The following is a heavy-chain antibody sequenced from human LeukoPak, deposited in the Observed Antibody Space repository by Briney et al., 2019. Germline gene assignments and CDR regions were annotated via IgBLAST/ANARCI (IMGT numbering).Heavy chain of an antibody. CDR1: GYTFTSYG. D-gene: IGHD3-22*01. J-gene: IGHJ4*02. Sequence: GASVKVSCKASGYTFTSYGISWVRQAPGQGRDWMGWISAYNGNTNYAQKLQGRVTMTTDTSTSTAYMELRSLRSDDTAVYYCARGVYYYDSSGYPIVDYWGQGTLVTVSS. CDR2: ISAYNGNT. V-gene: IGHV1-18*01. CDR3: ARGVYYYDSSGYPIVDY.